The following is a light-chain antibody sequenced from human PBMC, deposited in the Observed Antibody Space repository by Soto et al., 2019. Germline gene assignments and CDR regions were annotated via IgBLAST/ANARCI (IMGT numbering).Light chain of an antibody. J-gene: IGLJ1*01. CDR3: RSVTTTCTHI. Sequence: QSVLTQPASLSGSPGQSITISCTGTSSDVRAWDYVASFQLHPGKAPKPIISKVKYPPSGVCNRFPGSNSGNTAYLTISGLLAEDEAKYSCRSVTTTCTHIFETPTKVTVL. CDR1: SSDVRAWDY. V-gene: IGLV2-14*01. CDR2: KVK.